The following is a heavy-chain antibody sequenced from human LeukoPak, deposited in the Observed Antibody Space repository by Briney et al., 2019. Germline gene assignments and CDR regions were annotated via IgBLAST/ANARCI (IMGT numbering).Heavy chain of an antibody. Sequence: ASVKVSCKASGYTFTSYYMHWVRQAPGQGLERMGIINPSGGSTSYAQKFQGRVTMTRDMSTSTVYMELSSLRSEDTAVYYCARGPRITLIRGGQWYYYMDVWGKGTTVTISS. CDR3: ARGPRITLIRGGQWYYYMDV. CDR1: GYTFTSYY. CDR2: INPSGGST. D-gene: IGHD3-10*01. J-gene: IGHJ6*03. V-gene: IGHV1-46*01.